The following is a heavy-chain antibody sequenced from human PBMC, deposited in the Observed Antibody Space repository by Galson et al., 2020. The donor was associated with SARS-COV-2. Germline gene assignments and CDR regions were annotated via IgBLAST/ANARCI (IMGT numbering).Heavy chain of an antibody. Sequence: GFMFSDFSMIWVRQAPGKGLEWISYISSTSPSRPISDTYYTDSVKGRFTVSRDNAKRSVLLQMNSLTDEDTALYYCAVDSAGVIHGGQGTLVTVSS. CDR2: ISSTSPSRPISDT. CDR3: AVDSAGVIH. V-gene: IGHV3-48*02. J-gene: IGHJ4*02. CDR1: GFMFSDFS. D-gene: IGHD5-18*01.